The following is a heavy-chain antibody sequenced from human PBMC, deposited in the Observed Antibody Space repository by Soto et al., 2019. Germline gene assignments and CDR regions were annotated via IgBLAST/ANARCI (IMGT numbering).Heavy chain of an antibody. Sequence: PGGSLRLSCAASGFTFSSYAMHWVRQAPGKGLEWVAVMSYDGSNKYYADSVKGRFTISRDNSKNTLYLQMNSLRAEDTAVYYCARDRDGYNWKYFDYWGQGTLVTVSS. V-gene: IGHV3-30-3*01. CDR1: GFTFSSYA. D-gene: IGHD1-1*01. J-gene: IGHJ4*02. CDR2: MSYDGSNK. CDR3: ARDRDGYNWKYFDY.